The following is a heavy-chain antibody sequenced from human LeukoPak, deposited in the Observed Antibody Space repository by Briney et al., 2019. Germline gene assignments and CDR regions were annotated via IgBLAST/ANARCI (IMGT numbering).Heavy chain of an antibody. Sequence: SETLSLTCAVYGGSFSGYYWSWIRQPPGKGLEWIGEINHSGSTNYSPSLKSRVTISVDTSKNQFSLKLSSVTAADTAVYYCARAVYYYDSSGYPGTIDYWGQGTLVTVSS. CDR1: GGSFSGYY. CDR2: INHSGST. D-gene: IGHD3-22*01. V-gene: IGHV4-34*01. CDR3: ARAVYYYDSSGYPGTIDY. J-gene: IGHJ4*02.